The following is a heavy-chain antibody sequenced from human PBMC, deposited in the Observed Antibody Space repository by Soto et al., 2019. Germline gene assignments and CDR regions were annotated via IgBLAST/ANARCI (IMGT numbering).Heavy chain of an antibody. CDR3: AKDSDREYFQH. CDR1: GFTFSSYG. J-gene: IGHJ1*01. Sequence: PGGTLRLSCAASGFTFSSYGMSWVRQAPEKGLEWVSGISGSGGGAYYADSVKGRFTISRDNSENTLYLQMNSLRVEGTAVYYCAKDSDREYFQHWGQGTLVTVSS. V-gene: IGHV3-23*01. CDR2: ISGSGGGA. D-gene: IGHD3-10*01.